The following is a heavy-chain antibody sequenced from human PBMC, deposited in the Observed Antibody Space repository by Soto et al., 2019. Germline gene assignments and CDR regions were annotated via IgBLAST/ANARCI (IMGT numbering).Heavy chain of an antibody. J-gene: IGHJ6*03. CDR2: IYYSGST. Sequence: SETLSLTCTVSGGSISSYYWSWIRQPPGKGPEWIGYIYYSGSTNYNPSLKSRVTISVDTSKNQFSLKLSSVTAADTAVYYCARAGDYGDYVPDYYYYYMDVRGKGTTVTVSS. CDR1: GGSISSYY. CDR3: ARAGDYGDYVPDYYYYYMDV. D-gene: IGHD4-17*01. V-gene: IGHV4-59*01.